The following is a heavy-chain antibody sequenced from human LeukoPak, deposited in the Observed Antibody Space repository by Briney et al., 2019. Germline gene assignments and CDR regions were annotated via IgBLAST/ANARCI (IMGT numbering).Heavy chain of an antibody. CDR2: ISYDGSNT. D-gene: IGHD3-22*01. CDR1: GFTFSSYG. J-gene: IGHJ4*02. V-gene: IGHV3-30*03. CDR3: SVNMGSGYRFDY. Sequence: GGSLRLSCAASGFTFSSYGMYWVRQAPGKGLERVATISYDGSNTYYADSLKGRFTISRDISKNTLYLQMNSLRAEDTAMYYCSVNMGSGYRFDYWGQGTLVTVSS.